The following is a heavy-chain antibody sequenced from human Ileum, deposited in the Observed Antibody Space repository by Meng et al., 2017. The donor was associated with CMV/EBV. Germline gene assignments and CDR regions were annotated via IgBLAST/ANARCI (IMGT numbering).Heavy chain of an antibody. Sequence: CAVYGGSFSGYSWSWIRQPPGKGLEWIGEINHSGSTNYNPSLKSRVTISVDTSKNQFSLKLSSVTAADTAVYYCARREDSGSYYSDYWGQGTLVTVSS. D-gene: IGHD1-26*01. V-gene: IGHV4-34*01. CDR2: INHSGST. CDR3: ARREDSGSYYSDY. J-gene: IGHJ4*02. CDR1: GGSFSGYS.